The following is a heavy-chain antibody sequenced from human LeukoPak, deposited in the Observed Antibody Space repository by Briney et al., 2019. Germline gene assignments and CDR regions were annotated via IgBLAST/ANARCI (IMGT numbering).Heavy chain of an antibody. Sequence: RASVKVSCKASRGTLSSYAISGVRQAPGQGREWMGGIIPIFGTSSYAQKFRGRVTITTDESTSTAYMELSSLRSEDTAVYYGARASGSYLSDWFDPWGQGTLVTVSS. CDR2: IIPIFGTS. V-gene: IGHV1-69*05. CDR3: ARASGSYLSDWFDP. D-gene: IGHD1-26*01. CDR1: RGTLSSYA. J-gene: IGHJ5*02.